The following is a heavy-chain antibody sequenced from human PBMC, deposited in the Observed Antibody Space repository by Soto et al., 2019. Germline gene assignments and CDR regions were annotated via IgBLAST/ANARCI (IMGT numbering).Heavy chain of an antibody. V-gene: IGHV4-4*02. D-gene: IGHD6-13*01. Sequence: SETLSLTCAVSGDSISSRNWWSWVRQPPGKGLEWIGEISHSGNTNYNPSLKSRVTISVDRSKNQFSLNLSSVTAADTALYYCAKDMRGGSSSSRYYYGLDVWGQGTTVTVSS. CDR2: ISHSGNT. CDR1: GDSISSRNW. CDR3: AKDMRGGSSSSRYYYGLDV. J-gene: IGHJ6*02.